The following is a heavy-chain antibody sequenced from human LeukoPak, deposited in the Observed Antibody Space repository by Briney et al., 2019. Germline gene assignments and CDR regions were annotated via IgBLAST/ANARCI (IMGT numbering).Heavy chain of an antibody. V-gene: IGHV4-34*01. CDR2: LNHSGST. D-gene: IGHD1-7*01. CDR1: GGSFSGYY. Sequence: SETLSLTCAVYGGSFSGYYWSWIRQPPGKGLEWIGELNHSGSTNYNPSLKSRVTISVDTSKNQSSLKLSSVTAADTAVYYCARDDTNYAHFDYWGQGTLVTVSS. CDR3: ARDDTNYAHFDY. J-gene: IGHJ4*02.